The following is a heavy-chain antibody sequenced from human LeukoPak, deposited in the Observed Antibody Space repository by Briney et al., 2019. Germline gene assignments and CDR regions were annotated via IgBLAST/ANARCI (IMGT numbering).Heavy chain of an antibody. Sequence: ASVKVSCKASGYTFTGYYMHWVRQAPGQGLEWMGWINPTSGGTNYAQKFQGRVTMTRDTSISTAYMELSRLRSDDTAVYYCARHTYGDYEGGNYYYMDVWGKGTTVTVSS. D-gene: IGHD4-17*01. J-gene: IGHJ6*03. CDR2: INPTSGGT. CDR3: ARHTYGDYEGGNYYYMDV. CDR1: GYTFTGYY. V-gene: IGHV1-2*02.